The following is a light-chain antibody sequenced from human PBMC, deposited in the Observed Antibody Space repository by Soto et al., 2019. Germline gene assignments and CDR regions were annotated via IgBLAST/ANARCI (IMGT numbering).Light chain of an antibody. CDR1: QSVSTN. CDR3: QQYDISSGT. CDR2: GTS. J-gene: IGKJ1*01. V-gene: IGKV3-15*01. Sequence: VMTQSPAALSVSPGERATLSCRASQSVSTNLAWYQQKPGQAPRLLIYGTSTRATGVPARFSGSGSGTEFTLTISSLQSEDFATYYCQQYDISSGTFGQGTKVDIK.